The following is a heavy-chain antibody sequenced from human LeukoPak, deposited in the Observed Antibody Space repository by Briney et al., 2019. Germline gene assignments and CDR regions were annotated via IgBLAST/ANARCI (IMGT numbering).Heavy chain of an antibody. CDR2: IKQNAGKK. J-gene: IGHJ4*02. V-gene: IGHV3-7*04. CDR1: GFTFSTYW. D-gene: IGHD3-3*02. CDR3: AWVDHFESGYYFYY. Sequence: GGSLSFSCEAPGFTFSTYWMTWSRQAPGRGLEWVANIKQNAGKKHYVDSVKGRFTISRDNAKNSMYLQMNSLRAEDTAVYYCAWVDHFESGYYFYYWGKVTLVTVAS.